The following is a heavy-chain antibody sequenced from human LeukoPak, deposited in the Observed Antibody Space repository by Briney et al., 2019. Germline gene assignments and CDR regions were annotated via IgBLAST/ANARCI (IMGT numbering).Heavy chain of an antibody. J-gene: IGHJ4*02. V-gene: IGHV4-34*01. CDR3: ARSTYYYDSSGYYPRRVYFDY. CDR2: INHSGST. CDR1: GGSFSGYY. D-gene: IGHD3-22*01. Sequence: SETLSLTCAVYGGSFSGYYWSWIRQPPGKGLEWIGEINHSGSTNYNPSLKSRVTISVDTSKNQFSLKLSSVTAADTAVYYCARSTYYYDSSGYYPRRVYFDYWGQGTLVTVSS.